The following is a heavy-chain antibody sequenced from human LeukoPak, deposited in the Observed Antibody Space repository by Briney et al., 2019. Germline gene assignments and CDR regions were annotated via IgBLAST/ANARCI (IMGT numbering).Heavy chain of an antibody. CDR2: AIPILGIA. J-gene: IGHJ4*02. CDR1: GGTFSSYT. Sequence: SVKVSCKASGGTFSSYTISWVRQAPGQGLEWMGRAIPILGIANYAQKFQGRVTITADKSTSTAYMELSSLRSEDTAVYYCARYPGIAVAGYYFDYWGQGTLVTVSS. CDR3: ARYPGIAVAGYYFDY. D-gene: IGHD6-19*01. V-gene: IGHV1-69*02.